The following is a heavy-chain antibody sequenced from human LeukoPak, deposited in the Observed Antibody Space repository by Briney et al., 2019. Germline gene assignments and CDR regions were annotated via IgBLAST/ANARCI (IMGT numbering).Heavy chain of an antibody. CDR2: IYHSGST. J-gene: IGHJ4*02. V-gene: IGHV4-38-2*01. D-gene: IGHD6-13*01. Sequence: PSETLSLTCAVSGYSISSGYYWGWIRQPPGKGLEWIGSIYHSGSTYYNPSLKSRVTISVDTSKNQFSLKLSAVTAADTAVYYCARPIGIAAADPFDYWGQGTLVTVSS. CDR3: ARPIGIAAADPFDY. CDR1: GYSISSGYY.